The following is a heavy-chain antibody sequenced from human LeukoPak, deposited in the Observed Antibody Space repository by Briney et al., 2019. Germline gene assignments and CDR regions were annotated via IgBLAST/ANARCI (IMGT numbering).Heavy chain of an antibody. CDR3: ARGYCSSTSCYSGAYGMDV. Sequence: SETLSLTCTVSGGSISSSSYYWGWIRQPPGKGLEWIGSIYYSGSTYYNPSLKSRVTISVDTSKNQFSLKLSSVTAADTAVYYCARGYCSSTSCYSGAYGMDVWGQGTTVTVSS. CDR2: IYYSGST. V-gene: IGHV4-39*01. J-gene: IGHJ6*02. CDR1: GGSISSSSYY. D-gene: IGHD2-2*01.